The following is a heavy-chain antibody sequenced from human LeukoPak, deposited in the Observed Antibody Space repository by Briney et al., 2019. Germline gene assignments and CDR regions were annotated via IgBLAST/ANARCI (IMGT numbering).Heavy chain of an antibody. Sequence: SETLSLTCTVSGGSISSSSYYWGWIRQPPGKGLEWIGSIYYSGSTYYNPSLKSRVTIAVDKSKSQFSLKLSSVTAADTAVYYCARASHDYGDYSHFDYWGQGTLVTVSS. V-gene: IGHV4-39*07. CDR1: GGSISSSSYY. CDR3: ARASHDYGDYSHFDY. CDR2: IYYSGST. J-gene: IGHJ4*02. D-gene: IGHD4-17*01.